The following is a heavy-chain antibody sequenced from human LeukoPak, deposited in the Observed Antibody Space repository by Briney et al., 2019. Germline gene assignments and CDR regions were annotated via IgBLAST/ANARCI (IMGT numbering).Heavy chain of an antibody. Sequence: PGGSLRLSCAASGFTFSDYEINWVRQAPGKGLEWVSYISGDASAIYYADPVKGRFTISRDNAKNSLYLQMNSLRAEDTGIYYCATLIVATTYNWFDPWGQGTLVTVSS. V-gene: IGHV3-48*03. D-gene: IGHD5-12*01. CDR1: GFTFSDYE. CDR2: ISGDASAI. J-gene: IGHJ5*02. CDR3: ATLIVATTYNWFDP.